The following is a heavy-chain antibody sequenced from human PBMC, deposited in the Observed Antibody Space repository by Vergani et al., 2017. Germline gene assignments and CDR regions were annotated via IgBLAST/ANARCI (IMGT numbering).Heavy chain of an antibody. D-gene: IGHD1-1*01. CDR3: ENNPGISTTRHYYAMDV. CDR1: GFKFSDHY. V-gene: IGHV3-11*04. J-gene: IGHJ6*02. Sequence: LEESGGGSVKPGGSLRLSCAASGFKFSDHYMSWIRQAQGKGLEWVSHMSPVASTVSYTNSVTGRFPVSRDNDNNSLTLDMTTLRVEDTPVSYCENNPGISTTRHYYAMDVWGQGTTVTVSS. CDR2: MSPVASTV.